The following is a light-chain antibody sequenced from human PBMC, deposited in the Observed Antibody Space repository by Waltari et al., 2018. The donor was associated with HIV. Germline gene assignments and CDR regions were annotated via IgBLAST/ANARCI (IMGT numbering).Light chain of an antibody. CDR3: QSYDASLSGVI. Sequence: QSVLTQPPSVSGAPGQRVTIPCTGSSSNIGAGFDVHWYQQLPGTAPKRLIYGNSNRPSGVPDRFSGSKSGTSASLAITGLQAEDEADYYCQSYDASLSGVIFGGGTELTVL. CDR2: GNS. V-gene: IGLV1-40*01. J-gene: IGLJ2*01. CDR1: SSNIGAGFD.